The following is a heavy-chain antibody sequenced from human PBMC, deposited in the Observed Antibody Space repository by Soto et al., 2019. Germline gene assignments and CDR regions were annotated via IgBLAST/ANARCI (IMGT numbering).Heavy chain of an antibody. Sequence: PGESLKISCSASGYNFTNYWIAWVPQVPGKGLEWMGIIYPDDSDTRYSPSFQGQVIISAHKSITTAYLQWSSLKPSDTAMYYGARHQRRDTTFLNDGFHICGQGTLVTVSS. D-gene: IGHD1-1*01. CDR1: GYNFTNYW. CDR3: ARHQRRDTTFLNDGFHI. V-gene: IGHV5-51*01. CDR2: IYPDDSDT. J-gene: IGHJ3*02.